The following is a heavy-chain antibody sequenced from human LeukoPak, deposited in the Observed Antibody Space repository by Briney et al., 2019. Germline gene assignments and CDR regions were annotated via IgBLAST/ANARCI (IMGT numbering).Heavy chain of an antibody. Sequence: ASVKVSCKASGYTFTSYGISWVRQAPGQGLEGMGWISAYNGNTNYAQKLQGRVTMTTDTSTSTAYMELRSLTSDDTAVYYCARGSMVRGVISFDYWGQATLVTVSS. CDR3: ARGSMVRGVISFDY. CDR2: ISAYNGNT. CDR1: GYTFTSYG. D-gene: IGHD3-10*01. J-gene: IGHJ4*02. V-gene: IGHV1-18*01.